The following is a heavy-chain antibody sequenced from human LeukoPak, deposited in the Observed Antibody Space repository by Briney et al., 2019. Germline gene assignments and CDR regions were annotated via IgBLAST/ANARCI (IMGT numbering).Heavy chain of an antibody. J-gene: IGHJ4*02. D-gene: IGHD2-2*01. Sequence: GSLRLSCAASGFTFSSYSMNWVRQAPGKGLEWVSSISSSSSYIYYADSVKGRFTISRDNAKNALYLQMNSLKTEDTAVYYCTREGRYCSSSSCYVCLDFWGQGTLVTVSS. CDR2: ISSSSSYI. CDR3: TREGRYCSSSSCYVCLDF. CDR1: GFTFSSYS. V-gene: IGHV3-21*04.